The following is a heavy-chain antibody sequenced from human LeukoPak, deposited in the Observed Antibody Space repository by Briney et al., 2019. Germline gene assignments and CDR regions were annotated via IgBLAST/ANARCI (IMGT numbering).Heavy chain of an antibody. V-gene: IGHV1-58*02. CDR3: ARESGSSSFWFDP. D-gene: IGHD6-13*01. Sequence: ASVKVSCKASGFTFTSSAMQWVRQARGQRLEWIGWIVVGSGNTNYAQKFQERVTITRDMSTSTAYMELSSLRSEDTAVYYCARESGSSSFWFDPWGQGTLVTVSS. J-gene: IGHJ5*02. CDR2: IVVGSGNT. CDR1: GFTFTSSA.